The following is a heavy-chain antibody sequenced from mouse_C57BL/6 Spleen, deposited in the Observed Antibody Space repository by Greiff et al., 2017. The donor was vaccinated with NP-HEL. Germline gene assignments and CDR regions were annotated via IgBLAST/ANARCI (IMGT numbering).Heavy chain of an antibody. Sequence: QVQLQQSGAELVKPGASVKLSCKASGYTFTSYWMQWVKQRPGQGLEWIGEIDPSDSYTNYNQKFKGKATLTVDTSSSTAYMQLSSLTSEDSAVYYCARWYYGRGYYYAMDYWGQGTSVTVSS. V-gene: IGHV1-50*01. D-gene: IGHD1-1*01. CDR3: ARWYYGRGYYYAMDY. J-gene: IGHJ4*01. CDR1: GYTFTSYW. CDR2: IDPSDSYT.